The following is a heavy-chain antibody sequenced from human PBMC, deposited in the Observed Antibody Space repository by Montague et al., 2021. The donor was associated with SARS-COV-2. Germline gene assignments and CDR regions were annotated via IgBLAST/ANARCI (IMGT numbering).Heavy chain of an antibody. CDR1: GGSFSGYY. Sequence: SETLSLTCAVYGGSFSGYYWTWIRQPPGKGLGWVGEINDRGSTNYNPSFESRLTMSVDTSKNQFSLKLRSVTAADTAVYYCARVSISYDPDDASYGMDVWGQGTTVTVSS. D-gene: IGHD1-1*01. CDR2: INDRGST. J-gene: IGHJ6*02. CDR3: ARVSISYDPDDASYGMDV. V-gene: IGHV4-34*01.